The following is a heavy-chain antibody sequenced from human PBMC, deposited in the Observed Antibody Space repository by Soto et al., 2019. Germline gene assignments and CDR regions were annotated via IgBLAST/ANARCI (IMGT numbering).Heavy chain of an antibody. Sequence: TLSLTCNVSGGSISGYYWSWIRQSPGKGLEYIGYIYYRGSTNYNSSLKSRVTMSVDTSRNQFSLKMNSVTAADTAVYYCARQQLLPFYYALDVWGQGTTVTVSS. V-gene: IGHV4-59*01. D-gene: IGHD1-26*01. J-gene: IGHJ6*02. CDR1: GGSISGYY. CDR3: ARQQLLPFYYALDV. CDR2: IYYRGST.